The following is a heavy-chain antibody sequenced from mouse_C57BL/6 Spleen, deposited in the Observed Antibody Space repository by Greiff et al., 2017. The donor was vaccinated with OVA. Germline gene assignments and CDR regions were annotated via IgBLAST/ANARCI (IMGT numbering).Heavy chain of an antibody. CDR1: GFSLTSYG. V-gene: IGHV2-6-1*01. CDR3: ARHGYYSNPYYAMDY. J-gene: IGHJ4*01. Sequence: VQRVESGPGLVAPSQSLSITCTVSGFSLTSYGVHWVRQPPGKGLEWLVVIWSDGSTTYNSALKSRLSISKDNSKSQVFLKMNSLQTDDTAMYYCARHGYYSNPYYAMDYWGQGTSVTVSS. D-gene: IGHD2-5*01. CDR2: IWSDGST.